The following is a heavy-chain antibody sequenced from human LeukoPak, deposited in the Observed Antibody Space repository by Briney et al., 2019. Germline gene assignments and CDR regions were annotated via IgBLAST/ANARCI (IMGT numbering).Heavy chain of an antibody. Sequence: GGSLRLSCEASGFTLSDYAMHWVRQAPGKGLEWVSIISRDGSDKNYADSVKGRFTISRDNSKNTLYLQISSLRAEDTAVFYCAKGYHIYSYVVSFGRYWGQGTLVTVSS. J-gene: IGHJ4*02. CDR2: ISRDGSDK. CDR3: AKGYHIYSYVVSFGRY. D-gene: IGHD5-18*01. V-gene: IGHV3-30*18. CDR1: GFTLSDYA.